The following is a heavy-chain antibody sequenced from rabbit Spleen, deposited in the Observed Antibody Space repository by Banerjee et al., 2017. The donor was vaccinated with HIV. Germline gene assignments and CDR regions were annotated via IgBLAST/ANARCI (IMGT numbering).Heavy chain of an antibody. CDR1: GLGFSTNFW. CDR3: ARDAGTSFSTYGMDL. V-gene: IGHV1S45*01. D-gene: IGHD8-1*01. J-gene: IGHJ6*01. CDR2: IYAGSSGST. Sequence: QEQLVESGGGLVKPGASLTITCKASGLGFSTNFWICWVRQAPGKGLEWIASIYAGSSGSTYSATWAKGRFTISKTSSTTVTLQMTSLTVADTATYFCARDAGTSFSTYGMDLWGPGTLVTVS.